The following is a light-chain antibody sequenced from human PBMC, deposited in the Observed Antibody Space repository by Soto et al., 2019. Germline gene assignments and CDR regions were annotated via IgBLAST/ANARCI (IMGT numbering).Light chain of an antibody. Sequence: DIQMTQSPSSLSASVGDRVTITCRASQGISNYLEWYQQKPGKAPELLIYGASTLQSGVPSRFSGSGSGTDFTLTITSLPPEDVETYYCQKYNSDPLTFGQGTRLEIK. CDR2: GAS. J-gene: IGKJ5*01. V-gene: IGKV1-27*01. CDR1: QGISNY. CDR3: QKYNSDPLT.